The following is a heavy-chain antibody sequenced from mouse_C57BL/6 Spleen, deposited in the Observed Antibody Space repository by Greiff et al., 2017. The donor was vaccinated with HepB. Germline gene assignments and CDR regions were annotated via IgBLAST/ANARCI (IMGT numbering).Heavy chain of an antibody. V-gene: IGHV14-2*01. CDR1: GFNIKDYY. Sequence: VQLQQSGAELVKPGASVKLSCTASGFNIKDYYMHWVKQRPEQGLEWIGRIDPEDGETKYAPKFPGKATITADTSSNTAYMQLSSLTSEDTAVYYCARDPTYCSTLSYYFDYWGQGTTLTVSS. CDR3: ARDPTYCSTLSYYFDY. CDR2: IDPEDGET. D-gene: IGHD2-5*01. J-gene: IGHJ2*01.